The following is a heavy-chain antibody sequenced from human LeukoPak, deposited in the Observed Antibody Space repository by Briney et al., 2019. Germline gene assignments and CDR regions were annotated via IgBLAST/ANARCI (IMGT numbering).Heavy chain of an antibody. CDR1: GYRFTSYW. J-gene: IGHJ4*02. Sequence: GESLKISCKGSGYRFTSYWIGWVRQMPGKGLEWMGIIYPVDSDTRYSPSFQGQGTISADKSITPAYLQWSSLKASDTATYYCAIGGDSSTSCYRCFDYWGQGTLVTVSS. CDR3: AIGGDSSTSCYRCFDY. CDR2: IYPVDSDT. D-gene: IGHD2-2*02. V-gene: IGHV5-51*01.